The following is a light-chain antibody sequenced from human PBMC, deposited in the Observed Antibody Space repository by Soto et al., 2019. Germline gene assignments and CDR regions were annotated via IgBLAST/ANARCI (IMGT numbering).Light chain of an antibody. V-gene: IGKV1-5*01. CDR1: QSISSW. J-gene: IGKJ1*01. CDR3: QQYNSYPWT. Sequence: DIQRTQSPSTLYASVGDRVTITCRASQSISSWLAWYQQKPGKAPKLLLYDAFSLESGVPSRFSGSGSGTEFTLTISSRQPDDFATYYCQQYNSYPWTFGQGTKVEIK. CDR2: DAF.